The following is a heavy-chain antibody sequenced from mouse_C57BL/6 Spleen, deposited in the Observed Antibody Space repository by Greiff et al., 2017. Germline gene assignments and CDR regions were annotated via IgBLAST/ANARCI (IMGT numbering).Heavy chain of an antibody. CDR3: ARYNDYGFAY. D-gene: IGHD2-4*01. V-gene: IGHV7-3*01. CDR1: GFTFTDYY. J-gene: IGHJ3*01. CDR2: IRNKANGYTT. Sequence: EVQLQESGGGLVQPGGSLSLSCAASGFTFTDYYMSWVRQPPGKALEWLGFIRNKANGYTTEYSASVKGRFTISRDNSQSILYLQMNALRAEDSATYYCARYNDYGFAYWGQGTLVTVSA.